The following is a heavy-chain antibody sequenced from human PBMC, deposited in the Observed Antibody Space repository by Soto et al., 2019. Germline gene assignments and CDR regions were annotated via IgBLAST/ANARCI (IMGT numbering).Heavy chain of an antibody. D-gene: IGHD1-1*01. V-gene: IGHV3-30*18. J-gene: IGHJ3*02. CDR3: AKDLWNPLSYDDAFDI. CDR1: GFTFSSYG. CDR2: ISYDGSNK. Sequence: QVQLVESGGGVVQPGRSLRLSCAASGFTFSSYGMHWVRQAPGKGLEWVAVISYDGSNKYYADSVKGRFTISRDNSKNTLNLQMNSLRAEDTAVYYCAKDLWNPLSYDDAFDIWGQGTMVTVSS.